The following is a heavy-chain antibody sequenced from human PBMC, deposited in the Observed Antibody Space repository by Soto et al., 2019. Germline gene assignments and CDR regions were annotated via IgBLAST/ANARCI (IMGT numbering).Heavy chain of an antibody. V-gene: IGHV1-69*13. Sequence: SVKVSCKASGVTFSSYAISWVRPAPVQGLEWMGGLIPIFGTANYAQKFQGRVTITADESTSTAYMELSSLRSEDTAVYYCARETGARHWWFDPWGQGSLVTVSS. D-gene: IGHD6-6*01. CDR1: GVTFSSYA. J-gene: IGHJ5*02. CDR3: ARETGARHWWFDP. CDR2: LIPIFGTA.